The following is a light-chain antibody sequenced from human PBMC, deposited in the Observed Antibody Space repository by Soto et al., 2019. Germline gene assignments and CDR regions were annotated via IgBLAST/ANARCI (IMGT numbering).Light chain of an antibody. CDR2: AAS. CDR1: QTIKTY. CDR3: QQTYTAPGT. Sequence: DIQMTQSPSPLSASVGDSVTITCRASQTIKTYLNWYRHKPGKAPELLIYAASRLQSGVASRFSGSGSGTYFMLTISSLQPDDLATYYCQQTYTAPGTFGQGTKVEI. J-gene: IGKJ1*01. V-gene: IGKV1-39*01.